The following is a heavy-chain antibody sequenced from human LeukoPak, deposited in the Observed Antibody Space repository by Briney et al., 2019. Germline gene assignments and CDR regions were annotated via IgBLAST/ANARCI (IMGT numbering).Heavy chain of an antibody. J-gene: IGHJ4*02. V-gene: IGHV4-61*02. CDR2: IYTSGST. D-gene: IGHD6-13*01. CDR1: GGSISSGSYY. CDR3: ARYLGVQQFDY. Sequence: SETLSLTCTVSGGSISSGSYYWSWIRQPAGKGLEWIGRIYTSGSTYYNPSLKSRVTISVDTSKNQFSLKLSSVTAADTAVYYCARYLGVQQFDYWGQGTLVTVSS.